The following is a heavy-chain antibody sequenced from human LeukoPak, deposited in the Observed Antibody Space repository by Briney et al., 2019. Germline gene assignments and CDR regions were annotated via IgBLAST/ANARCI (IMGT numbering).Heavy chain of an antibody. CDR2: INPSGGST. V-gene: IGHV1-46*01. CDR1: GYTFTSYY. Sequence: ASVTVSCKASGYTFTSYYMHWVRQPPGQGLEWMGIINPSGGSTSYAQKFQGRVTMTRDTSTSTVYMELSSLRSEDTAVYYCARGGSGRDYYYGMDVWGKGTTVTVSS. J-gene: IGHJ6*04. CDR3: ARGGSGRDYYYGMDV. D-gene: IGHD3-10*01.